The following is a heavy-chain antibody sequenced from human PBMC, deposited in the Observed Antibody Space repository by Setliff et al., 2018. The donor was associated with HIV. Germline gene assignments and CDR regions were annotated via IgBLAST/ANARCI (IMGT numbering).Heavy chain of an antibody. CDR3: ARVSITYWYSIPRDYYYYMDV. J-gene: IGHJ6*03. D-gene: IGHD2-8*02. CDR1: GGSIGSGSYY. V-gene: IGHV4-61*01. Sequence: SETLSLTCTVSGGSIGSGSYYWSWIRQPPGKGLEWIGYIYYSGSTNYNPSLKSRVTISVDTSKNQFSLKLSSVTAADTAVYYCARVSITYWYSIPRDYYYYMDVWGEGTTVTVSS. CDR2: IYYSGST.